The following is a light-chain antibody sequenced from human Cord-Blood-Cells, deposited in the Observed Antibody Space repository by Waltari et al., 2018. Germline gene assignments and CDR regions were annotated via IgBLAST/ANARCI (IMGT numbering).Light chain of an antibody. CDR2: KAS. V-gene: IGKV1-5*03. CDR3: QQYNSYWT. Sequence: DNQLTQSPSTLSSCVGDRIPITCRASQSISSWLAWYQQKPGKAPKLLIYKASSLESGVPSRFSGSGSGTEFTLTISSLQPDDFATYYCQQYNSYWTFGQGTKVEIK. J-gene: IGKJ1*01. CDR1: QSISSW.